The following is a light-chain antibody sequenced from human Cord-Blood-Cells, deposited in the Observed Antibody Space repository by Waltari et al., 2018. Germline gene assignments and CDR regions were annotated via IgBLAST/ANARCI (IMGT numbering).Light chain of an antibody. J-gene: IGKJ4*01. CDR2: DAS. CDR3: QQRSNWPLT. Sequence: DIVLTQSPATPSLSPGERATLPCRASPGASSYLAWYQQYPAQAPRLLISDASNRATGIPARLSGSGSGTDFTLTISSLEPEDFAVYYCQQRSNWPLTFGGGTKVEIK. V-gene: IGKV3-11*01. CDR1: PGASSY.